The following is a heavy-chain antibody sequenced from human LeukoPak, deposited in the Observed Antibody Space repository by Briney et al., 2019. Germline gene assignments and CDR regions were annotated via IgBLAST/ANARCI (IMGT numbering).Heavy chain of an antibody. V-gene: IGHV3-30*18. J-gene: IGHJ4*02. Sequence: GGSLRLSCAASGFTFSSYGMHWVRQAPGKGLDWVAVISNDGSKKYYADSVKGRFTISRDNSKNTLSLQVSSLRAEDTAVYYCAKDRYSYAFEYSDSWGQGTLVTVSS. CDR1: GFTFSSYG. CDR2: ISNDGSKK. CDR3: AKDRYSYAFEYSDS. D-gene: IGHD5-18*01.